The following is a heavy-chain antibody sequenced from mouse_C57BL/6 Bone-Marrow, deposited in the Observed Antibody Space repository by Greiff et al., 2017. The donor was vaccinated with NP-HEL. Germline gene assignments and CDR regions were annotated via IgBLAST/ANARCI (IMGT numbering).Heavy chain of an antibody. CDR1: GYTFTSYD. Sequence: VQLQQSGPELVKPGASVKLSCKASGYTFTSYDINWVKQRPGQGLEWIGWIYPRDGSTKYNEKFKGKATLTVDTSSSTAYMELHSLTSEDSAVYCCAPYYYYGRPYWYFDVWGTGTTVTVSS. CDR3: APYYYYGRPYWYFDV. J-gene: IGHJ1*03. D-gene: IGHD1-1*01. CDR2: IYPRDGST. V-gene: IGHV1-85*01.